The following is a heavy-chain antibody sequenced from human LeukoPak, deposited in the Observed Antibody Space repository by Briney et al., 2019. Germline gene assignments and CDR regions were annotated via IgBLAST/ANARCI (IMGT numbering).Heavy chain of an antibody. CDR2: INHSGST. Sequence: PSETPSLTCAVYGGSFSGYYWSWIRQPPGKGLEWIGEINHSGSTNYNPSLKSRVTISVDTSKNQFSLKLSSVTAADTAVYYCARHRQQLVHRSFDYWGQGTLVTVSS. CDR1: GGSFSGYY. CDR3: ARHRQQLVHRSFDY. D-gene: IGHD6-13*01. J-gene: IGHJ4*02. V-gene: IGHV4-34*01.